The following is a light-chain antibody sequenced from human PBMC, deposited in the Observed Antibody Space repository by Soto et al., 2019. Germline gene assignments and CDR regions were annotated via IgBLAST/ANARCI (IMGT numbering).Light chain of an antibody. Sequence: EIQRTQSPSSVSASVGNPVTITCRASQGVRDWVAWYQQKPGKAPKLLIYAASSVQSGVPLRFSGTGSGTDFTLTISSLQTEDCATYDCEQTYSTPVTFGQGTRLEI. V-gene: IGKV1-12*01. J-gene: IGKJ5*01. CDR3: EQTYSTPVT. CDR1: QGVRDW. CDR2: AAS.